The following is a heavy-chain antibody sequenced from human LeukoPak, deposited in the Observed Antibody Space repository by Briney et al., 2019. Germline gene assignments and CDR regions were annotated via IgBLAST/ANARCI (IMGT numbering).Heavy chain of an antibody. D-gene: IGHD6-6*01. CDR2: MYHGGNT. CDR1: GGSFTSGAYY. J-gene: IGHJ4*02. CDR3: AREISDSSSSDY. V-gene: IGHV4-30-2*01. Sequence: SETLSLTCTVSGGSFTSGAYYWSWIRQPPGKGLEWIGFMYHGGNTYYNPSLKSRVTISVDRSKNQFSLKLSSVTAADTAVYYCAREISDSSSSDYWGQGTLVTVSS.